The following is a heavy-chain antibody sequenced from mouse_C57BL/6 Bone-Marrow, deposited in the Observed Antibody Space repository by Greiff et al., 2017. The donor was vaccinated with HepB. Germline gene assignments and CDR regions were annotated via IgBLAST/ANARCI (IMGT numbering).Heavy chain of an antibody. CDR3: TTLRARGYFDV. Sequence: DVKLQESGAELVRPGASVKLSCTASGFNIKDDYMHWVKQRPEQGLEWIGWIDPENGDTEYASKFQGKATITADTSSNTAYLQLSSLTSEDTAVCYCTTLRARGYFDVWGTGTTVTVSS. CDR1: GFNIKDDY. V-gene: IGHV14-4*01. CDR2: IDPENGDT. J-gene: IGHJ1*03. D-gene: IGHD3-3*01.